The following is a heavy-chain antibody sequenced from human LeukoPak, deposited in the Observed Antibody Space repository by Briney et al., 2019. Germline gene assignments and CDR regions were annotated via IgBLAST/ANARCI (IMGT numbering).Heavy chain of an antibody. J-gene: IGHJ4*02. CDR1: GGSISSGGYY. V-gene: IGHV4-39*07. CDR2: INHSGST. Sequence: PSQTLSLTCTVSGGSISSGGYYWRWIRQPPGKGLEWIGEINHSGSTNYNPSLKSRVTISVDTSKNQFSLKLSSVTAADTAVYYCARGATYYYDSSGYYDYWGQGTLVTVSS. D-gene: IGHD3-22*01. CDR3: ARGATYYYDSSGYYDY.